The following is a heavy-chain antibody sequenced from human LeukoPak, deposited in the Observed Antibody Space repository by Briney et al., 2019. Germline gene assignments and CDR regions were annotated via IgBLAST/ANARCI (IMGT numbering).Heavy chain of an antibody. Sequence: SETLSLTCTVSGGSISSSSYYWGWIRQPPGKGLEWIGSSYYSGSTYYNPSLKSRVTISVDTSKNQFSLKLSSVTAADTAVYYCARLPYYYDSSGYYYEGFDYWGQGTLVTDSS. CDR3: ARLPYYYDSSGYYYEGFDY. V-gene: IGHV4-39*01. J-gene: IGHJ4*02. D-gene: IGHD3-22*01. CDR2: SYYSGST. CDR1: GGSISSSSYY.